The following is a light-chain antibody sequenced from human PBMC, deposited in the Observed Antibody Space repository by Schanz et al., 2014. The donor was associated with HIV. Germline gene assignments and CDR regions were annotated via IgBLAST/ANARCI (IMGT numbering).Light chain of an antibody. Sequence: QSVLTQPPSASGSPGQSVNISCTGTSSDVGGYYYVSWYQQHPGKAPKLMIYEVSKRPSGVPDRFSGSKSGNTASLTVSGLQAEDEADYYCSSYAGRNNLVVFGGGTQLTVL. CDR2: EVS. J-gene: IGLJ2*01. CDR3: SSYAGRNNLVV. CDR1: SSDVGGYYY. V-gene: IGLV2-8*01.